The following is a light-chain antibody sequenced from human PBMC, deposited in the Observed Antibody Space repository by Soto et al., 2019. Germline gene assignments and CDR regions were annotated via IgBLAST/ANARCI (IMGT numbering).Light chain of an antibody. CDR1: SSDVGAYIY. V-gene: IGLV2-8*01. J-gene: IGLJ2*01. Sequence: QSALTQPPSASGSPGQSVTISCTGTSSDVGAYIYVSWYQQHPGTAPKLIIYEVNKRPSGVPDRFSGSRSGNTASRTVSGLQPEDAADYYCISYAGNHNLVFGGGTKLTVL. CDR2: EVN. CDR3: ISYAGNHNLV.